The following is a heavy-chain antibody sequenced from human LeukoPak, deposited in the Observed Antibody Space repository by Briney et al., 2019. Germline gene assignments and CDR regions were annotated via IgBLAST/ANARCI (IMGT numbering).Heavy chain of an antibody. D-gene: IGHD5-18*01. V-gene: IGHV3-64*01. Sequence: GGSLRLSCAASGFMFSNYDMHWVPQAPGKGLEYVSHISTNGGSTYYAISVKGRFTISRDNSKNTLYLQIGSLRAEDMAVYYCARGRGYIYGYDYWGQGTLVTVSS. J-gene: IGHJ4*02. CDR3: ARGRGYIYGYDY. CDR1: GFMFSNYD. CDR2: ISTNGGST.